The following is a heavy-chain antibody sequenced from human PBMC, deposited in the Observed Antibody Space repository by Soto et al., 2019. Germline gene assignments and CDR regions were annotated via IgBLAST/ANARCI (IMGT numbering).Heavy chain of an antibody. CDR1: GFTFSSSW. Sequence: AGSLRLSCAASGFTFSSSWMHWVRQAPGKGLVWVSRINSDGSTTTYADPVKGRFTISRDNAKNTLYLQMNSLRAEDTAVYYCTRWFTYGNFDYFDYWGQGTQVTVSS. V-gene: IGHV3-74*01. CDR3: TRWFTYGNFDYFDY. J-gene: IGHJ4*02. D-gene: IGHD3-10*01. CDR2: INSDGSTT.